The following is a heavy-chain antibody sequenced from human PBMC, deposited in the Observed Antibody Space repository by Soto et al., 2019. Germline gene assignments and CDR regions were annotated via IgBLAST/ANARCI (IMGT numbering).Heavy chain of an antibody. V-gene: IGHV1-69*12. CDR3: ARDGYYDSSGYSYYGMDV. Sequence: QVQLVQSGAEVKKPGSSVKVSCKASGGTFSSYAISWVRQAPGQGLEWMGGIIPIFGTANYAQKFQGRVTITADESKSTAYMELSSLRSEDPAVYYCARDGYYDSSGYSYYGMDVWGQGTTVTVSS. D-gene: IGHD3-22*01. CDR1: GGTFSSYA. CDR2: IIPIFGTA. J-gene: IGHJ6*02.